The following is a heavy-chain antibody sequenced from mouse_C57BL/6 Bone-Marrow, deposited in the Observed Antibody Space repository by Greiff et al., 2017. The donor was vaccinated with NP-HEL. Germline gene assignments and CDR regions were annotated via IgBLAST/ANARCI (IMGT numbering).Heavy chain of an antibody. Sequence: EVQLVESGGGLVKPGGSLKLSCAASGFTFSDYGMHWVRQAPGKGLEWVAYISSGSSTIYYADTVKGRFTISRDNAKNTLFLQMTSLRSEDTAMYYCARGIYYDYDDFDDWGQGTTLTVSS. D-gene: IGHD2-4*01. J-gene: IGHJ2*01. CDR2: ISSGSSTI. CDR1: GFTFSDYG. CDR3: ARGIYYDYDDFDD. V-gene: IGHV5-17*01.